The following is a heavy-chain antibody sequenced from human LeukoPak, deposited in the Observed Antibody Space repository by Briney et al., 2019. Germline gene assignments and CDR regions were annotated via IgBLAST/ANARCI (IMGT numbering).Heavy chain of an antibody. V-gene: IGHV1-18*01. J-gene: IGHJ6*03. Sequence: ASVKVSCKASGYTFTSYGISWLRQAPAQGLEWMGWISAYNGNTNYAQKLQGRVTMTTDTSTSTAYMELRSLRSDDTAVYYCARAPVVVVAATPGRPYYYYMDVWGKGTTVTVSS. CDR1: GYTFTSYG. CDR2: ISAYNGNT. CDR3: ARAPVVVVAATPGRPYYYYMDV. D-gene: IGHD2-15*01.